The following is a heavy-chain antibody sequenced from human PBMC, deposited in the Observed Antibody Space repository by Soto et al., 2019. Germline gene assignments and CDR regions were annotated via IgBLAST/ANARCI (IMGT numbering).Heavy chain of an antibody. D-gene: IGHD2-15*01. Sequence: TLSLTCTVSGGSITSYKWSWIRQSPGKGLEWIAYMYSSGSSDCNPSLKGRVTISMDTSKNQYSLKLNSATAADTAVYYCAREWSAFDYWGQGILVTVSS. CDR1: GGSITSYK. CDR2: MYSSGSS. CDR3: AREWSAFDY. J-gene: IGHJ4*02. V-gene: IGHV4-59*01.